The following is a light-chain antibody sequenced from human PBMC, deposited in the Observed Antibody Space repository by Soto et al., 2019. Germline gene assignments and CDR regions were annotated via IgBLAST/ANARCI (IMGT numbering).Light chain of an antibody. CDR1: QSVSSY. Sequence: EIVLTQSPATLSLSPGERATLSCRASQSVSSYLAWYKQKPGQAPRLLIYDASNRATGIPARFSGSGSGTDFTLTSSSLEPDDFAVYYCQERSDWPATFGGGTKVQIK. CDR2: DAS. V-gene: IGKV3-11*01. J-gene: IGKJ4*01. CDR3: QERSDWPAT.